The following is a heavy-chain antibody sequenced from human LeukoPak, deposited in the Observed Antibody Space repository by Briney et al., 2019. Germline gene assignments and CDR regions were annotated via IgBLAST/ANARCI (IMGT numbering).Heavy chain of an antibody. D-gene: IGHD3-10*01. CDR3: SRAVDGSVGWFDP. Sequence: SETLSLTCTLSVGSISCYYWSLIRQAPGKGLELVGDIYYNWTTNYNPSLKKRVTISGDTSKNQFSLKLTHVTAADTAVYLCSRAVDGSVGWFDPWGQGILVTVSS. V-gene: IGHV4-59*01. CDR2: IYYNWTT. J-gene: IGHJ5*02. CDR1: VGSISCYY.